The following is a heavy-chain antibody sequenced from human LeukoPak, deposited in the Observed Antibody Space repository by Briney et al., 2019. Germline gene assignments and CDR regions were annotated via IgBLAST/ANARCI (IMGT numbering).Heavy chain of an antibody. CDR1: GFTFSSYW. CDR3: ARDLKWLVRHPNFDH. J-gene: IGHJ4*02. V-gene: IGHV3-74*01. Sequence: GGSLKLSCAASGFTFSSYWMHWVRQAPGKGLVWVSRINSDGSSTSYADSVKGRFTISRDNAKNSLYLQMNSLRAEDTAVYYCARDLKWLVRHPNFDHWGQGTLVTVSS. D-gene: IGHD6-19*01. CDR2: INSDGSST.